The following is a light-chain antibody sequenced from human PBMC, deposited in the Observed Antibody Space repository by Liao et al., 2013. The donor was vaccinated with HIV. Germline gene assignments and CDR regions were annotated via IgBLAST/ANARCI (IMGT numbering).Light chain of an antibody. CDR3: QARDTSTAV. V-gene: IGLV3-1*01. CDR2: QDS. Sequence: SYELTQPPSVSVSPGQTASITCSGDKLGDKYACWYQKKAGQSPVLVIYQDSKRPSGIPERFSGSNSGNTATLTIAGTQAMDEADYYCQARDTSTAVFGPGTRVTVL. J-gene: IGLJ1*01. CDR1: KLGDKY.